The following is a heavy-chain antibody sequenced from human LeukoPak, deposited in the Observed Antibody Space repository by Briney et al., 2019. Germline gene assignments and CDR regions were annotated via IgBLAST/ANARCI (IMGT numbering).Heavy chain of an antibody. J-gene: IGHJ4*02. CDR3: AREGWTSFDY. Sequence: PGGSLRLSCAASGFTFSSYWLRWVRQGPGKGLVWVSRINYDGSSTTYADSVKGRFTISRDNSKNTLYLQMNSLRAEDTAVYYCAREGWTSFDYWGQGTLVTVSS. V-gene: IGHV3-74*01. CDR2: INYDGSST. D-gene: IGHD2-15*01. CDR1: GFTFSSYW.